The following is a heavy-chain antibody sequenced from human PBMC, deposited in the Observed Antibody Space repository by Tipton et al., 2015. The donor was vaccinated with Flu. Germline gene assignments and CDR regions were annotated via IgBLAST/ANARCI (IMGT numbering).Heavy chain of an antibody. Sequence: QLVQSGAEVKKPGASVKVSCKASGYTFTGYYMHWVRQAPGPGLEWMGRINPNSGGTNYAQKFQGRVTMTRDTSISTAYMELSRLRSDDTAVYYCARSGWELHRDFDYWGQGTLVTVSS. D-gene: IGHD1-26*01. CDR3: ARSGWELHRDFDY. CDR1: GYTFTGYY. CDR2: INPNSGGT. J-gene: IGHJ4*02. V-gene: IGHV1-2*06.